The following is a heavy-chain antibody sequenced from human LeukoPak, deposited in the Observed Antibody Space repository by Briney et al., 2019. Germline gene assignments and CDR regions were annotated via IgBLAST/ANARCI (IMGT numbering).Heavy chain of an antibody. CDR1: GFTFSSYS. CDR2: ISSSSSYI. Sequence: GGSLRLSCAASGFTFSSYSMNWVRQAPGKGLEWVSSISSSSSYIYYADSVKGRFTISRDNAKNSLYLQMNSLRDEDTAVYYCARSPLGVSGYYEDYWGQGTLVTVSS. D-gene: IGHD3-22*01. V-gene: IGHV3-21*01. J-gene: IGHJ4*02. CDR3: ARSPLGVSGYYEDY.